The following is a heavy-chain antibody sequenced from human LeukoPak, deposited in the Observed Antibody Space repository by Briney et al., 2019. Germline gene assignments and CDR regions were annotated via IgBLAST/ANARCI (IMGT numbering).Heavy chain of an antibody. CDR1: GGSLSSSSYY. CDR3: AREVGDVVVVAATPYYYYYMDV. D-gene: IGHD2-15*01. CDR2: IFYSGST. J-gene: IGHJ6*03. V-gene: IGHV4-39*07. Sequence: SETLSLTCTVSGGSLSSSSYYWCWIRQPPGKGLEWIGTIFYSGSTYYNPSLKSRVTISVDTSKNQFSLKLSSVTAADTAVYYCAREVGDVVVVAATPYYYYYMDVWGKGTTVTVSS.